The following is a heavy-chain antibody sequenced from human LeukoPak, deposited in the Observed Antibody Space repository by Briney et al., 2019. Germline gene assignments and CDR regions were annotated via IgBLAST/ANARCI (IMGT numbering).Heavy chain of an antibody. V-gene: IGHV4-39*01. D-gene: IGHD2-2*01. CDR2: IYYSGST. CDR1: GGSISSSSYY. Sequence: PSETLSLTCTVSGGSISSSSYYWGWIRQPPGKGLEWIGSIYYSGSTYYNPSLKSRVTISVDTSKNQFSLKLSSVTAADTAVYYCARVGVVPSAMRANWYFDLWGRGTLVTVSS. J-gene: IGHJ2*01. CDR3: ARVGVVPSAMRANWYFDL.